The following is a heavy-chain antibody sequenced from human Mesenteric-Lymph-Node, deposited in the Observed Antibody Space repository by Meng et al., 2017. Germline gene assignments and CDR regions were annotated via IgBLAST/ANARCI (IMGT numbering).Heavy chain of an antibody. D-gene: IGHD3-10*01. CDR1: GGSFSGYY. V-gene: IGHV4-34*01. CDR3: LRGSGGSV. CDR2: IPHRGSS. J-gene: IGHJ1*01. Sequence: QVRRLQWGAGLFKPSETLSLPCAVYGGSFSGYYWSWIRQPPGKGLEWIGEIPHRGSSAYNPSLKSRVSMSIDKSKNQFSLKLTSVTAADTAVYHCLRGSGGSVWGQGTLVTVSS.